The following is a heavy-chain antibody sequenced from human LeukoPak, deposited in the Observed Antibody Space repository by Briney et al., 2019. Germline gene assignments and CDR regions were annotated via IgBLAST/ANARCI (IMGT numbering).Heavy chain of an antibody. J-gene: IGHJ4*02. D-gene: IGHD3-22*01. V-gene: IGHV4-61*07. CDR2: IYYSGST. Sequence: GYIYYSGSTNYTPSLKSRVTISVDTSKHQFSLKLSSVTAADTAVYYCARLAYYDSSGFDYWGQGTLVTVSS. CDR3: ARLAYYDSSGFDY.